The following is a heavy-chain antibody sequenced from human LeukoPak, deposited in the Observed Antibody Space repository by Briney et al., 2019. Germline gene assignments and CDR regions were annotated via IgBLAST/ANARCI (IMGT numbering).Heavy chain of an antibody. D-gene: IGHD5-18*01. V-gene: IGHV1-69*01. CDR3: ARDRRALQLWTIFDY. CDR2: IIPIFGTA. CDR1: GGTFSSYA. Sequence: ASVKVSCKASGGTFSSYAISWVRQAPGQGLEWMGGIIPIFGTANYAQKFQGRVTITADESTSTAYMELSSLRSEDTAVYYCARDRRALQLWTIFDYWGQGTLVTVSS. J-gene: IGHJ4*02.